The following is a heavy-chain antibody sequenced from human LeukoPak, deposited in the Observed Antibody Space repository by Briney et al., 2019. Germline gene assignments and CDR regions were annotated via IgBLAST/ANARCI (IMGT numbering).Heavy chain of an antibody. CDR2: IKEDGSDQ. D-gene: IGHD4-11*01. J-gene: IGHJ4*02. CDR1: GFSFSNYW. Sequence: GGSLRLSCAASGFSFSNYWMAWVRQAPGKGLEWVANIKEDGSDQHYVDSVRGRFTVSRDNAANSMYLQMSSLRPDDTAAYFCARSKDRSWRFDSWGQGTLVAVSS. V-gene: IGHV3-7*01. CDR3: ARSKDRSWRFDS.